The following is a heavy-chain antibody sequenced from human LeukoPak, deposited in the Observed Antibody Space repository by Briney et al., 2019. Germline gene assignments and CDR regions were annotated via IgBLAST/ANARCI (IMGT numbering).Heavy chain of an antibody. J-gene: IGHJ4*02. D-gene: IGHD6-13*01. Sequence: GGSLRLSCAASGFTLSSYAMTWVRQAPGRGLEWVSSVDGGGGGTYYADSVKGRFTTSRDNSKDTLYLQMNGLRAEDTAVYFCAKQSAGSAAWYSLHYDFWGQGTLVTVSS. V-gene: IGHV3-23*01. CDR2: VDGGGGGT. CDR3: AKQSAGSAAWYSLHYDF. CDR1: GFTLSSYA.